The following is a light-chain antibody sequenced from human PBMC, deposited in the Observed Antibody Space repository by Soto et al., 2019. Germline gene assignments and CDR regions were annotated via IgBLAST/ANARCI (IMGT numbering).Light chain of an antibody. J-gene: IGLJ2*01. CDR3: QSYDNSLLAYV. V-gene: IGLV1-40*01. CDR1: SSNIGAGFD. Sequence: QAVVTQPPSVSGAPGQRLTISCDGTSSNIGAGFDVHWYQQLPGTAPKLLIYANDDRPSGVPDRFSGSTSGTSASLAITGLQAEDAADYYCQSYDNSLLAYVFGGGSKVTVL. CDR2: AND.